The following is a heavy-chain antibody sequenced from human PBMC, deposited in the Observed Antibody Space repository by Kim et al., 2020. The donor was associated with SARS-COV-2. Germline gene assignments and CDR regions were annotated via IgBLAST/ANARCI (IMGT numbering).Heavy chain of an antibody. D-gene: IGHD6-13*01. V-gene: IGHV4-39*01. CDR3: ARHRIAAASTYDY. J-gene: IGHJ4*02. Sequence: YTPTLKSRVTISVDTSKNQFSLKLSSVTAADTAVYYCARHRIAAASTYDYWGQGTLVTVSS.